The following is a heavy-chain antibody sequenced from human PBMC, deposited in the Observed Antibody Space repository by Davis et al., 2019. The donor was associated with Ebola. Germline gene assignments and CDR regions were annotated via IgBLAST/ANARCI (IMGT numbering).Heavy chain of an antibody. Sequence: GESLKISCAASGFTFSSYIMNWVRQAPGKGLEWVSYISSSSSTIYYADSVKGRFTISRDNAKNSLYLQMNSLRDEDTAVYYCARDKRDGFTSWGQGTMVTVSS. D-gene: IGHD5-24*01. J-gene: IGHJ3*01. CDR3: ARDKRDGFTS. CDR2: ISSSSSTI. V-gene: IGHV3-48*02. CDR1: GFTFSSYI.